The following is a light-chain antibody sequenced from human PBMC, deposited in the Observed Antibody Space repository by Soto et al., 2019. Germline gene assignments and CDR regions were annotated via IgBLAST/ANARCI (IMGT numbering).Light chain of an antibody. V-gene: IGKV3-20*01. J-gene: IGKJ1*01. CDR2: GAS. CDR1: QSVSSSY. CDR3: QQYGSSPWT. Sequence: EIVMTQSPATLSVSPGERATLSCRASQSVSSSYLAWYQQKPGHAPRLLIYGASSRATGIPDRFSGSGSGTDFTLTISRLEPEDFAVYYCQQYGSSPWTFGQGTKVDIK.